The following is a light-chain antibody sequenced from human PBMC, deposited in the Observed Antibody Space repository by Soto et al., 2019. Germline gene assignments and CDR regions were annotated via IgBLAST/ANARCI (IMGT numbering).Light chain of an antibody. CDR2: GAS. Sequence: EIVMTQSPATLSVSPGERATRSCRASQSISSNLAWYQQKPGQAPRLLIYGASTRATGIPARFSGSGSGTEFTLTISSLQSEDFAVYYCQQYHDWPPWTFGQGTKVEI. J-gene: IGKJ1*01. CDR3: QQYHDWPPWT. CDR1: QSISSN. V-gene: IGKV3-15*01.